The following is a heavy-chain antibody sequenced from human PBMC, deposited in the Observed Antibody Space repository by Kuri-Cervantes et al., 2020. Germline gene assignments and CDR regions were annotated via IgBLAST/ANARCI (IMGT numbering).Heavy chain of an antibody. CDR2: IYSGGST. Sequence: GESLKISCAASGFTVSSNYMSWVRQAPGKGLEWVSVIYSGGSTYYADSVKGRFTISRDNFKNTLYLQMNSLRAEDTAVYYCARDSLGGSDLDYWGQGTLVTVSS. CDR1: GFTVSSNY. D-gene: IGHD3-10*01. CDR3: ARDSLGGSDLDY. J-gene: IGHJ4*02. V-gene: IGHV3-66*01.